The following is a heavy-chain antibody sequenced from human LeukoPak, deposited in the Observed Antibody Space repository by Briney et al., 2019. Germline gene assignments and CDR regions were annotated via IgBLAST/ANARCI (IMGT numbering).Heavy chain of an antibody. CDR2: IYYSGST. J-gene: IGHJ4*02. Sequence: SETLSLTCTVSGGSISSSSYYWGWIRQPPGTGLEWIGSIYYSGSTYYNPSLKSRVTISVDTSKNQFSLKLSSVTAADTAVYYCARQRYSGSYSIDYWGQGTLVTVSS. V-gene: IGHV4-39*01. D-gene: IGHD1-26*01. CDR3: ARQRYSGSYSIDY. CDR1: GGSISSSSYY.